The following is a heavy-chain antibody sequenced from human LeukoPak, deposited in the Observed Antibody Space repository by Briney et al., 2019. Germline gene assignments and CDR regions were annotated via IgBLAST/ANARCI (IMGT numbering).Heavy chain of an antibody. D-gene: IGHD3-22*01. Sequence: SETLSLTCTVSGGSIIGSTSYWGWIRQPPGKGLDWIGIINYSGSTYYNPSLRSRVTISVDTSNNQFSLKLNSVTASDTAVYYCARGYDYWGQGTLVTVSS. CDR2: INYSGST. J-gene: IGHJ4*02. V-gene: IGHV4-39*01. CDR1: GGSIIGSTSY. CDR3: ARGYDY.